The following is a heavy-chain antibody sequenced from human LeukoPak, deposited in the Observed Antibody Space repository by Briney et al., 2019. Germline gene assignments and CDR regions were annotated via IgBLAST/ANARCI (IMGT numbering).Heavy chain of an antibody. V-gene: IGHV3-48*01. D-gene: IGHD6-6*01. Sequence: GGSLRLSRAASGFTFSSYGMSWVRQAPGKGLEWVSYISSSSSTIYYADSVKGRFTISRDNAKNSLYLQMNSLRAEDTAVYYCARDGIAAPDYYYNMDVWGKGTTVTVSS. CDR3: ARDGIAAPDYYYNMDV. CDR1: GFTFSSYG. J-gene: IGHJ6*03. CDR2: ISSSSSTI.